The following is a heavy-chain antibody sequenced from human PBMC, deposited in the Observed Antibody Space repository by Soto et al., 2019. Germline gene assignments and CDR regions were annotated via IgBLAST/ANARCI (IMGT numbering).Heavy chain of an antibody. Sequence: EVQMVESGGGLVKPGGSLRLSCAASAFTFSTYSMNWVRQAPGKGLEWVSSISSSSIYKYYADSVKGRFTVSRDNAKSSLYLQMNSLTADDTAGYYCARGSSSYGMDVWGQGTTVTVSS. CDR1: AFTFSTYS. D-gene: IGHD2-2*01. CDR2: ISSSSIYK. J-gene: IGHJ6*02. CDR3: ARGSSSYGMDV. V-gene: IGHV3-21*01.